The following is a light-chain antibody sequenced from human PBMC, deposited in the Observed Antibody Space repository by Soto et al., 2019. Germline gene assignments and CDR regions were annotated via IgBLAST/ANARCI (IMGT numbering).Light chain of an antibody. CDR1: QNINRW. V-gene: IGKV1-5*01. Sequence: DIQMTQSPSTLAASVGDRVTITCRASQNINRWLAWYQQKPGKAPKVLIYDASSLESGVLSRCSVSGSGTECTLTITSQQPDDFSTYYCQQYDGYFVPGTQVDFK. J-gene: IGKJ3*01. CDR2: DAS. CDR3: QQYDGY.